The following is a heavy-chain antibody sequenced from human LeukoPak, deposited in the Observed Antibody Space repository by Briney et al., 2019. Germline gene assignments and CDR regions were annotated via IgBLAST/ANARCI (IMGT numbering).Heavy chain of an antibody. D-gene: IGHD3-9*01. CDR3: ARVRNDILTGYYPVWFDP. J-gene: IGHJ5*02. CDR2: INHSGST. CDR1: GGSFSGYY. V-gene: IGHV4-34*01. Sequence: PSETLSLTCAVYGGSFSGYYWSWIRQPPGKGLEWIGEINHSGSTNYNPSLKSRVTISVDTSKNQFSLKLSSVTAEDTAVYYCARVRNDILTGYYPVWFDPWGQGTLVTVSS.